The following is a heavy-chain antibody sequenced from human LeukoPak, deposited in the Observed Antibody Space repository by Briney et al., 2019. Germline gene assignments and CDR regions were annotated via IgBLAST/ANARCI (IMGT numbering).Heavy chain of an antibody. D-gene: IGHD6-13*01. Sequence: PGGSLRLSCAASGFAFSSYGMHWVRQAPGKGLEWVSSISSSSSYIYYADSVKGRFTISRDNAKNSLYLQMNSLRAEDTAVYYCARVGAAGTVFVDYWGQGTLVTVSS. J-gene: IGHJ4*02. CDR3: ARVGAAGTVFVDY. V-gene: IGHV3-21*01. CDR1: GFAFSSYG. CDR2: ISSSSSYI.